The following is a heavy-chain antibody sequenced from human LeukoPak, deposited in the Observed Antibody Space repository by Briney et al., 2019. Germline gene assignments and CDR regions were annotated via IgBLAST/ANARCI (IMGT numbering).Heavy chain of an antibody. CDR1: GFTFSNYG. V-gene: IGHV3-30*18. J-gene: IGHJ6*02. CDR2: ISYDGTNK. Sequence: GRSLRLSCAVSGFTFSNYGMHWVRQAPGKGLEWMAFISYDGTNKDYADSVKGRFTVSRDKSKNTVYLQMNSLRAEDTAVYYCAKGLEYYYSGMDVWARGTTVTVSS. CDR3: AKGLEYYYSGMDV.